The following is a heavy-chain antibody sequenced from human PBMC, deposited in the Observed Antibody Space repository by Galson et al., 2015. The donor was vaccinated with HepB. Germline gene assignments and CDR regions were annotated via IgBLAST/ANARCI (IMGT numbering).Heavy chain of an antibody. D-gene: IGHD6-19*01. Sequence: SLRLSCAASGFAFSNAWMNWVRQAPGKGLEWVGRIKSKTDGGTTDYAAPVKGRFTISRDDSKNTLYLQMNSLKTEDTAVYYCTTDDGSGWLYYYYGMDVWGQGTTVTVSS. J-gene: IGHJ6*02. V-gene: IGHV3-15*07. CDR2: IKSKTDGGTT. CDR3: TTDDGSGWLYYYYGMDV. CDR1: GFAFSNAW.